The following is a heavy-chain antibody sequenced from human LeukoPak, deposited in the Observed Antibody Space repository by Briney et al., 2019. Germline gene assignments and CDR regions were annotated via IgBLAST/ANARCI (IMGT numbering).Heavy chain of an antibody. J-gene: IGHJ4*02. D-gene: IGHD1-26*01. CDR1: GFAFQYYW. Sequence: GGSLRLSCAASGFAFQYYWMAWVRQAPGKGLEWVAHMKEDGTEEYYLESVRGRFTISKNDAKSSLFLQMNRLTDEDTALYYCVRGGWELDFWGQGTLVTVSS. CDR3: VRGGWELDF. CDR2: MKEDGTEE. V-gene: IGHV3-7*03.